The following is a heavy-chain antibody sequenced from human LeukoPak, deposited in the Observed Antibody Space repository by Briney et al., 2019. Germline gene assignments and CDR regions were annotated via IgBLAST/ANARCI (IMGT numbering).Heavy chain of an antibody. Sequence: ASVKVSGKASGYTFTSYGISWVRQAPGQGLEWMGWISAYNGNTNYAQKLQGRVTMTTDTSTRTAYMELRSLRSDDTAVYYCARDRLGLDYGDYVYWGQGTLVTVSS. J-gene: IGHJ4*02. CDR2: ISAYNGNT. CDR1: GYTFTSYG. V-gene: IGHV1-18*01. CDR3: ARDRLGLDYGDYVY. D-gene: IGHD4-17*01.